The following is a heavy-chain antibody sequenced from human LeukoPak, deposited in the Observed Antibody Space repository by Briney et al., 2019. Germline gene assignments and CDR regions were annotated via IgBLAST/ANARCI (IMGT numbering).Heavy chain of an antibody. V-gene: IGHV3-30*01. CDR1: GFTFSSYA. D-gene: IGHD6-19*01. CDR2: ISYDGSNK. Sequence: AGGSLRLSCAASGFTFSSYAMHWVRQAPGKGLEWVAVISYDGSNKYYADSVKGRFTISRDNSKNTLYLQMNSLRAEDTAVYYCARERGWSSGWYLLWAFDIWGQGTMVTVSS. J-gene: IGHJ3*02. CDR3: ARERGWSSGWYLLWAFDI.